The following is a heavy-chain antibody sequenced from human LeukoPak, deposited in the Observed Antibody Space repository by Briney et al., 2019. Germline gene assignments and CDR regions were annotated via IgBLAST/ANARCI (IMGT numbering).Heavy chain of an antibody. V-gene: IGHV3-74*03. CDR3: ARSRPWSDPSDY. CDR1: GFTFSSYA. CDR2: IKTDGSGA. J-gene: IGHJ4*02. Sequence: GSLRLSCAASGFTFSSYAMSWVRQAPGKGLVWVSRIKTDGSGATYADSVTGRFTISRDNAKNTLYLQMNSLRAEDTAMYYCARSRPWSDPSDYWGQGTLVTVSS.